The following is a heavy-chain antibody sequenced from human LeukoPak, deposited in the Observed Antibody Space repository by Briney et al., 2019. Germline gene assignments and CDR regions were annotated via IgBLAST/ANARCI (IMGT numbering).Heavy chain of an antibody. J-gene: IGHJ6*03. D-gene: IGHD6-6*01. Sequence: SETLSLTCTFSGGSISSSSYYGGWSRQPPGKGLEWVGSIYYNRSTYYNPSLKSQVTISVDTPKPQFSLQLRSVTAAATAVYYCARAKDEYRSWVTGCYYMDVWGKGTTVTVSS. CDR1: GGSISSSSYY. V-gene: IGHV4-39*07. CDR2: IYYNRST. CDR3: ARAKDEYRSWVTGCYYMDV.